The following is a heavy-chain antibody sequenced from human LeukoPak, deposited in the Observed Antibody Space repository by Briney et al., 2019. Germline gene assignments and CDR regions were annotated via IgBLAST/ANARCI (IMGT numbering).Heavy chain of an antibody. CDR3: ARGWAV. Sequence: TSSETLSLTCAVYGGSFSGYYWSWIRQPPGKGLEWIGEINHSGSTNYNPSLKSRVTISVDTSKNQFSLKLSSVTAADTAVYYCARGWAVWGKGTTVTISS. CDR2: INHSGST. CDR1: GGSFSGYY. V-gene: IGHV4-34*01. J-gene: IGHJ6*04.